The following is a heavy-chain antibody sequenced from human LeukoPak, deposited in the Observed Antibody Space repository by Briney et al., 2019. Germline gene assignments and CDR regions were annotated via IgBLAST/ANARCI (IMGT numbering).Heavy chain of an antibody. CDR2: IKQDGSEK. D-gene: IGHD6-19*01. CDR1: GFSFSNYW. Sequence: PGGSLRLSCEASGFSFSNYWMHWVRQPPGKGLEWVANIKQDGSEKYYVDSVKGRFTISRDNAKNSLYLQMNSLRAEDTGVYYCDGGTGWVSNLGGGQGTLVIVSS. CDR3: DGGTGWVSNLG. V-gene: IGHV3-7*03. J-gene: IGHJ4*02.